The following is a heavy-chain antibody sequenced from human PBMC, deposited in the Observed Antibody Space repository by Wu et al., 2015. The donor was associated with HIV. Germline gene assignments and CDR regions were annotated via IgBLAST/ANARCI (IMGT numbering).Heavy chain of an antibody. CDR2: INPNSGKG. CDR3: LVDERPGRSVRGSGDPDPTKPKLKFNGVPGGRVGYGYRSGSGEPGNREPGTGTTVRSYY. Sequence: QVQLVQSGAEVKKPGASVKVSCKASGYTFTTSDIHWVRQASGQGLEWMGWINPNSGKGYYAQRFQGRVTMSRNISTTTAHMELSSLTSEDTGRDYLLVDERPGRSVRGSGDPDPTKPKLKFNGVPGGRVGYGYRSGSGEPGNREPGTGTTVRSYY. D-gene: IGHD3-10*01. V-gene: IGHV1-8*01. J-gene: IGHJ6*01. CDR1: GYTFTTSD.